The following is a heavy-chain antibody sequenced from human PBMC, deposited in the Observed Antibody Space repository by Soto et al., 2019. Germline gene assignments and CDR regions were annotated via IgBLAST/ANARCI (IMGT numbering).Heavy chain of an antibody. J-gene: IGHJ5*02. CDR1: GYIFTKYC. CDR2: ISAENGDT. V-gene: IGHV1-18*01. CDR3: ATCGSSSGARWFDP. D-gene: IGHD2-2*01. Sequence: ASVKVSCKASGYIFTKYCISWVRQATGQGLEWMGWISAENGDTNYAQNLQDRVTMTTATSTSSAYMELRSLRSDAKDVYYCATCGSSSGARWFDPWGQGTLGSV.